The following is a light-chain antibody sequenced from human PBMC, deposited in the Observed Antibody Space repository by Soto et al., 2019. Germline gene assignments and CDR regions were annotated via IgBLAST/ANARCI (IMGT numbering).Light chain of an antibody. CDR3: SSYTGSNPGV. Sequence: QSALTQPASVSGSPGQSITISCTGTSSDVGGYNYVSWYQQHPGKAPKLMIYEVTNRPSGVSNRFSGSKSGNTASLTISGLQAEDEADYYCSSYTGSNPGVFGGGTKLTVL. CDR1: SSDVGGYNY. CDR2: EVT. V-gene: IGLV2-14*01. J-gene: IGLJ3*02.